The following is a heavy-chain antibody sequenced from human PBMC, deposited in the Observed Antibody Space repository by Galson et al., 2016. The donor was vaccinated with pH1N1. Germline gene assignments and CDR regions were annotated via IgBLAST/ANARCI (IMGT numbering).Heavy chain of an antibody. Sequence: ETLSLTCTVSGGSISSDTYYWGWIRQPPGKGLEWIGSFHHTDGAYYNPSLKSRVTISVDTSKSQISLTLSPVSAADTAMYYCARSAQWLLYSRFDPWGQGILVTVSS. D-gene: IGHD6-19*01. CDR1: GGSISSDTYY. CDR2: FHHTDGA. V-gene: IGHV4-39*07. J-gene: IGHJ5*02. CDR3: ARSAQWLLYSRFDP.